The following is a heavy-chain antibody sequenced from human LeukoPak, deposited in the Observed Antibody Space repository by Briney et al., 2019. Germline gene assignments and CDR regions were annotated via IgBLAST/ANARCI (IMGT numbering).Heavy chain of an antibody. Sequence: GGSLKLSCAASGFTFRSYSMNWVRQAPGKGLEWVSYISSGSGTIYYADSVKGRFTISRDNARTSLYLQMNSLRAEDTAVYYCAREHSGYDFPGRDYYYMDVWGKGTTVTVSS. V-gene: IGHV3-48*04. D-gene: IGHD5-12*01. J-gene: IGHJ6*03. CDR3: AREHSGYDFPGRDYYYMDV. CDR1: GFTFRSYS. CDR2: ISSGSGTI.